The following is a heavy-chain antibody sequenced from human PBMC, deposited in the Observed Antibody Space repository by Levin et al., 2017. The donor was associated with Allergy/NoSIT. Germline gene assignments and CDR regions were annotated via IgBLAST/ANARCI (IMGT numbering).Heavy chain of an antibody. J-gene: IGHJ1*01. CDR1: GFTFSSYW. V-gene: IGHV3-74*01. CDR2: ISNDGSTT. D-gene: IGHD2-21*02. Sequence: GGSLRLSCAASGFTFSSYWMHWVRQDPGKGLVWVSRISNDGSTTSYADSVKGRFTISRDNAKNTLYLQMNSLRAEDSAVYYCARDLFLGGGDCYSDWGQGTLVTVSS. CDR3: ARDLFLGGGDCYSD.